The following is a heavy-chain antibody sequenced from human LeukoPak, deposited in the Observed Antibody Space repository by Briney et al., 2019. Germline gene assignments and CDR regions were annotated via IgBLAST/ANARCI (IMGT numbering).Heavy chain of an antibody. CDR1: GYTFTGYY. J-gene: IGHJ5*02. D-gene: IGHD6-19*01. V-gene: IGHV1-2*06. CDR3: ASMTSSGWSSNWFDP. Sequence: GASVKVSCKASGYTFTGYYMHWVRQAPGQGLEWMRRINPNSGGTNYAQKFQGRVTMTRDTSISTAYMELSRLRSDDTAVYYCASMTSSGWSSNWFDPWGQGTLVTVSS. CDR2: INPNSGGT.